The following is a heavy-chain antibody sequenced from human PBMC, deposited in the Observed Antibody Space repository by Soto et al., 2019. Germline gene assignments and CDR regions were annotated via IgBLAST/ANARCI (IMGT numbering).Heavy chain of an antibody. CDR3: ASALIAAAGTSSIIDY. J-gene: IGHJ4*02. D-gene: IGHD6-13*01. Sequence: PGESLKISCKGSGYSFTSYWISWVRQMPGKGLEWMGRIDPSDSYTNYSPSFQGRVTISADKSISTAYLQWSSLKASDTAMYYCASALIAAAGTSSIIDYWGQGTLVTVSS. CDR2: IDPSDSYT. V-gene: IGHV5-10-1*01. CDR1: GYSFTSYW.